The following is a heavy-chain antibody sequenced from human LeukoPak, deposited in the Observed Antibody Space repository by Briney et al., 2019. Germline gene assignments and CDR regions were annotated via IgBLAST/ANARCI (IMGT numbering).Heavy chain of an antibody. Sequence: GGSLRLSCAASGFTFSSYSMNWVRQAPGKGLEWVANIKQDGSAKYYVDSVKGRFTISRDNAKNSLYLQMNSLRAEDTAVYYCARDLWDAFDIWGQGTMVTVSS. CDR1: GFTFSSYS. J-gene: IGHJ3*02. CDR2: IKQDGSAK. V-gene: IGHV3-7*01. CDR3: ARDLWDAFDI.